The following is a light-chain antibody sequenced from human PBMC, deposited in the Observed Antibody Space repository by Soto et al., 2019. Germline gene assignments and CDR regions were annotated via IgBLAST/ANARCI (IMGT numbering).Light chain of an antibody. J-gene: IGKJ1*01. CDR3: QQRSNWPPGWT. CDR1: QSVGSN. CDR2: GAS. V-gene: IGKV3-15*01. Sequence: EIVITQSPSTLSVSPGERATLSCRASQSVGSNLAWYQQKPGQAPRLLIYGASTRATGIPARFSGSGSGTEFTLTISNLQSEDSAVYYCQQRSNWPPGWTFGQGTKVDIK.